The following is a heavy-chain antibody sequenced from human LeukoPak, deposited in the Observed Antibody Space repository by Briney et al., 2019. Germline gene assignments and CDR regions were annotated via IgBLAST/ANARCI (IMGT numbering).Heavy chain of an antibody. Sequence: PSETLSLTCTVSGGSISNYYWSWIRQPPGKGLEWIGYIYNSGSTNYNPSLKSRVTISVDTSKNQFSLKLSSVTAADTAVYCCARHLKDTAMAVDYWGQGTLVTVSS. CDR3: ARHLKDTAMAVDY. J-gene: IGHJ4*02. V-gene: IGHV4-59*01. CDR2: IYNSGST. D-gene: IGHD5-18*01. CDR1: GGSISNYY.